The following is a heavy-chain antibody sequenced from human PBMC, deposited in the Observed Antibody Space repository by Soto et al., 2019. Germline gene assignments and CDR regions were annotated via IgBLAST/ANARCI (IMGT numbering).Heavy chain of an antibody. D-gene: IGHD6-19*01. V-gene: IGHV3-9*01. Sequence: EVQLVESGGGLVQPGRSLRLSCAASGFTFDDFAMHWVRQAPGKGLEWVSGITWNSGSIGYADSVKGRFTISRDNAKNSLYIQMNSLSAENTALYYCAKGGYSSGWYIGYWGQGTLVTVSS. CDR2: ITWNSGSI. CDR3: AKGGYSSGWYIGY. J-gene: IGHJ4*02. CDR1: GFTFDDFA.